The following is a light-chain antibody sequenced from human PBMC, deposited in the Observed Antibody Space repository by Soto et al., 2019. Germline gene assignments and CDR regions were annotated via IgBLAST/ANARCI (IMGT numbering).Light chain of an antibody. V-gene: IGKV3-15*01. CDR2: DIS. J-gene: IGKJ5*01. CDR3: QQYNNWTFS. Sequence: EISMTQFPAILSAFPGEGATLSCRAAQDVTTNFAWYHLRRGQHPRLLIYDISTRATGVPARFSGSGSGTEFNLTISGLQSEDFALYLCQQYNNWTFSFGPGTRLEIK. CDR1: QDVTTN.